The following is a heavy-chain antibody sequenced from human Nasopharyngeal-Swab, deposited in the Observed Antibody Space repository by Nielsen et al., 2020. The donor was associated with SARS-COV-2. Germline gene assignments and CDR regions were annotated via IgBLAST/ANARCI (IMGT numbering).Heavy chain of an antibody. CDR1: GYTFTSYD. CDR3: ASLGSMVQDAFDI. J-gene: IGHJ3*02. V-gene: IGHV1-8*01. D-gene: IGHD4/OR15-4a*01. Sequence: ASVKVSCKASGYTFTSYDINWVRQATGQGLEWMGWMNPNSGNTGYAQKFQGRVTMTRDTSISTAYMELSRLRSDDTAVYYCASLGSMVQDAFDIWGQGTMVTVSS. CDR2: MNPNSGNT.